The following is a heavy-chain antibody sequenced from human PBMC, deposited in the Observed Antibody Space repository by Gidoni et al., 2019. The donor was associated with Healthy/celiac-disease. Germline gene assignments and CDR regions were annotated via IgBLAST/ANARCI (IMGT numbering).Heavy chain of an antibody. CDR2: IRGSGGST. Sequence: EVQLLESGGGLVQPGGYLRLSCAGSGLTFSSSAMSWVRRAPGEGLEWVSAIRGSGGSTYSADSVKGRFTISRDNSKNTLYLQMNSLRAEDTAVYYCAKQASYDFWRDYYYYGMDVWGQGTTVTVSS. CDR3: AKQASYDFWRDYYYYGMDV. J-gene: IGHJ6*02. D-gene: IGHD3-3*01. V-gene: IGHV3-23*01. CDR1: GLTFSSSA.